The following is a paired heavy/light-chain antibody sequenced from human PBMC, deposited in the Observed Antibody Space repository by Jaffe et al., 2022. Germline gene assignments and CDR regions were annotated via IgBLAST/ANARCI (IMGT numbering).Light chain of an antibody. Sequence: EIVLTQSPATLSLSPGERATLSCRTSQNLGTYLGWYQQKPGQAPRLLIYGASNRATGIPARFSGSGSGTDFTLTISSLEPEDFAVYYCQQRGNWPVTFGQGTRLDIK. CDR3: QQRGNWPVT. CDR1: QNLGTY. V-gene: IGKV3-11*01. CDR2: GAS. J-gene: IGKJ5*01.
Heavy chain of an antibody. V-gene: IGHV4-38-2*01. CDR1: GYSISSGYY. CDR3: ARAYDYNDYTAFPHFDY. J-gene: IGHJ4*02. CDR2: IFRSGTT. Sequence: QVHLQESGPGLVKPSETLSLTCGVAGYSISSGYYWGWIRQPPGKGLEWIGNIFRSGTTYYNPSLKSRVTISVDTSKNEFSLNLESVTAADTAVYYCARAYDYNDYTAFPHFDYWGRGTLVTVSS. D-gene: IGHD4-17*01.